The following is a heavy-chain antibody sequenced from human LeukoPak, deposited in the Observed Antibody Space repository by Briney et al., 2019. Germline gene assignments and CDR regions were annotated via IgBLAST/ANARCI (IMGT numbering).Heavy chain of an antibody. CDR3: ARDYGSGSHYYYGMDV. Sequence: SQTLSLTCTVSGGSISSGDYYWSWIRQHPGKGLEWIGYIFYSGSTYYNSSLKSRATISVDTSKNQFSLKLSSVTAADTAVYYCARDYGSGSHYYYGMDVWGQGTTVTVSS. CDR1: GGSISSGDYY. CDR2: IFYSGST. D-gene: IGHD3-10*01. J-gene: IGHJ6*02. V-gene: IGHV4-31*03.